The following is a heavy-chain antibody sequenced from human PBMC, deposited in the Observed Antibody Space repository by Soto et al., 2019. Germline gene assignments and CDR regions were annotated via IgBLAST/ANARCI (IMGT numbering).Heavy chain of an antibody. J-gene: IGHJ4*02. Sequence: PGGSLRLSCAASGFTFSSYAMHWFRQAPGKGLEWVALISHDGGNHYYADSVKGRFTISRDNSKNMVYLQINSLRVDDTAVYYCARVTALKTPPGVWGQGTLVTVSS. CDR1: GFTFSSYA. D-gene: IGHD2-21*02. V-gene: IGHV3-30-3*01. CDR3: ARVTALKTPPGV. CDR2: ISHDGGNH.